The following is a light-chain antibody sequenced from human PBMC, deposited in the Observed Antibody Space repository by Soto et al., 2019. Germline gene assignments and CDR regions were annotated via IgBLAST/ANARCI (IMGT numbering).Light chain of an antibody. Sequence: QSVLTQPPSVSGAPGQRVTISCTGSSSNIGAGHDVHWYQQLPGTAPKLLIYGNGNRPSGVPDRFPGSKSGTSASLAITGLQAEDEADYYCQSYDSSLSGSEVFGTGTKLTVL. V-gene: IGLV1-40*01. CDR1: SSNIGAGHD. J-gene: IGLJ1*01. CDR3: QSYDSSLSGSEV. CDR2: GNG.